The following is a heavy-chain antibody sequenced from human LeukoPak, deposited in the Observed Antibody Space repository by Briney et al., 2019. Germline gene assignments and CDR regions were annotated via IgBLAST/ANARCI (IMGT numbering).Heavy chain of an antibody. D-gene: IGHD4-23*01. V-gene: IGHV4-59*01. Sequence: SETLSLICSVSGGSISSYYWSWIRQPPGKGLEWIGYIYYSGSTNYNPSLKSRVTISVDTSKNQFSLKLSSVTAADTAVYYCARVRTAVTPYFDYWGQGTLVTVSS. CDR2: IYYSGST. CDR3: ARVRTAVTPYFDY. J-gene: IGHJ4*02. CDR1: GGSISSYY.